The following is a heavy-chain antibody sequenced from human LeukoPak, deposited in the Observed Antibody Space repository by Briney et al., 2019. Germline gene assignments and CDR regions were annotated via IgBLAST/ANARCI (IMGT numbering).Heavy chain of an antibody. CDR1: GYTFPGYY. CDR2: INPDSGGT. Sequence: ASVKVSCKASGYTFPGYYMHRVRQAPGQGLEWMGWINPDSGGTNYAQKLQGRVTMTRDTSISTAYMELSRLRSDDTAVYYCAREHSSSSGKVFDYWGQGTLVTVSS. D-gene: IGHD6-6*01. CDR3: AREHSSSSGKVFDY. V-gene: IGHV1-2*02. J-gene: IGHJ4*02.